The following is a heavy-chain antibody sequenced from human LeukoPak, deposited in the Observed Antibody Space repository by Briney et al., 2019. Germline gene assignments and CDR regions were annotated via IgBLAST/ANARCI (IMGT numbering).Heavy chain of an antibody. CDR2: MNPNSGNT. CDR1: GYTFTSYD. D-gene: IGHD1-7*01. V-gene: IGHV1-8*01. J-gene: IGHJ6*02. CDR3: ARGSVESSPMETTYYSYGMDV. Sequence: GASVKVSCKASGYTFTSYDINWVRQATGQGLEWMGWMNPNSGNTGYAQKFQGRVTMTRNTSISTAYMELSSLRSEDTAVYYCARGSVESSPMETTYYSYGMDVWGQGTTVTVSS.